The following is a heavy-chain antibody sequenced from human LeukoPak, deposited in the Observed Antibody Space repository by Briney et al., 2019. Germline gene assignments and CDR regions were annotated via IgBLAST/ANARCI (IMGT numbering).Heavy chain of an antibody. V-gene: IGHV3-7*01. CDR1: GFTFSDYW. D-gene: IGHD1-26*01. CDR3: ARVGRGEWGATSDY. J-gene: IGHJ4*02. Sequence: PGGSLRLSCAASGFTFSDYWMSWVRQAPGKGLEWVANIKQDGSEKYYLDSVKGRFTISRDNAKNSLYLQMNSLRAEDTAVYYCARVGRGEWGATSDYWGQGTLVTVSS. CDR2: IKQDGSEK.